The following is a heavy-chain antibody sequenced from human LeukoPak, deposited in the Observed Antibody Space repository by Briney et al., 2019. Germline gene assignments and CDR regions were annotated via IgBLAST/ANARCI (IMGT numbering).Heavy chain of an antibody. CDR3: ARDRSSGWYDGGHFDY. V-gene: IGHV3-23*01. Sequence: GGSLRLSCAASGFTFRRYGMIWVRQAPGKGLEWVSVISGSGGSTYYGDSVKGRFTISRDNSKNTLYLQMNSLRAEDTAVYYCARDRSSGWYDGGHFDYWGQGTLVTVSS. D-gene: IGHD6-19*01. CDR1: GFTFRRYG. CDR2: ISGSGGST. J-gene: IGHJ4*02.